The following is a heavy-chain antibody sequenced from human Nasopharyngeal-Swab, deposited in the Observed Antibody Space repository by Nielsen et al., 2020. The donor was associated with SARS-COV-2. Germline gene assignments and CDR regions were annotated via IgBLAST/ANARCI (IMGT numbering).Heavy chain of an antibody. V-gene: IGHV1-18*01. CDR2: ISAYNGNT. J-gene: IGHJ4*02. D-gene: IGHD3-10*01. Sequence: ASVKVSCKASGYTFTSYGISWGRQAPGQGLEWMGWISAYNGNTNYAQKLQGRVTMTTDTSTSTAYMELRSLRSDDTAVYYCAREGITYYYGSGSYYSDYWGQGTLVTVSS. CDR3: AREGITYYYGSGSYYSDY. CDR1: GYTFTSYG.